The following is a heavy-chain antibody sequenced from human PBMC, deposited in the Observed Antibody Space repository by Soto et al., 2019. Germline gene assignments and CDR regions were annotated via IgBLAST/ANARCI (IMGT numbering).Heavy chain of an antibody. J-gene: IGHJ4*02. CDR1: GYTFTGYA. D-gene: IGHD6-19*01. Sequence: QVQLVQSGAEEKKPGASVKVSCKASGYTFTGYAMHWVLQDPGQRLEWMGWINAGNGNTKYSQKFQGRVTITRDTSASTAYMELSSRRSEDTAVYYCARAVAVAADFDYWGQGTLVTVSS. CDR2: INAGNGNT. V-gene: IGHV1-3*05. CDR3: ARAVAVAADFDY.